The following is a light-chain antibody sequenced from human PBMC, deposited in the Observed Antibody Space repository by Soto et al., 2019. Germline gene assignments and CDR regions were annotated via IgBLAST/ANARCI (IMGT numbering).Light chain of an antibody. Sequence: DIQMTQSPSTLSASVGDRVTITCRASQSISNWLAWYQQKPGKAPKVLIYTASSLQSGVPSRFSGGGSGTECSLTISSLQPDDFATYYCQQYNSYPHTFGGGTKVEIK. CDR2: TAS. CDR3: QQYNSYPHT. J-gene: IGKJ4*01. V-gene: IGKV1-5*03. CDR1: QSISNW.